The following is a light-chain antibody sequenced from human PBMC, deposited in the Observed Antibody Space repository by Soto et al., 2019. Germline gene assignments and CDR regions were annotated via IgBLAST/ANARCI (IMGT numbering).Light chain of an antibody. V-gene: IGKV1D-12*01. CDR1: QGIGTW. Sequence: DIQMTQSPSSVSSSVGDRVTVTCRASQGIGTWLAWYQQKPGRAPKIMIYDASNLQSGVPSRFSGSGSGTDFTLTITSLQPEDVATYYCQQANSFPLTFGGGTKVDIK. CDR3: QQANSFPLT. J-gene: IGKJ4*01. CDR2: DAS.